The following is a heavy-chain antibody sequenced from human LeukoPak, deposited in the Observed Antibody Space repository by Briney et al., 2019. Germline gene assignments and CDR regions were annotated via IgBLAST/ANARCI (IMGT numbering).Heavy chain of an antibody. Sequence: SETLSLTCTVSGASVRSDHWNWTRQSPGKGLEWIAYMHGSGSPNYNPSLASRLTLSVDATENLLSLKLTSVTAADTAVYFCARDLSVNAFDIWGQGTLVTVSS. D-gene: IGHD2/OR15-2a*01. CDR1: GASVRSDH. V-gene: IGHV4-59*02. CDR3: ARDLSVNAFDI. J-gene: IGHJ3*02. CDR2: MHGSGSP.